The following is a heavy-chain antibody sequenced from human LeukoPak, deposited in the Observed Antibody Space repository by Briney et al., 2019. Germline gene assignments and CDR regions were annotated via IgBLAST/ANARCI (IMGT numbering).Heavy chain of an antibody. CDR2: ISSSSSYI. CDR1: GFTFSSYS. CDR3: ARDRYSGSYYHSYYYYGMDV. D-gene: IGHD1-26*01. Sequence: GGSLRLSCAASGFTFSSYSMNWVRQAPGKGLEWVSSISSSSSYIYYADSVKGRFTISRDNAKNSLYLQMNSLRAEDTAVYYCARDRYSGSYYHSYYYYGMDVWGQGTTVTVSS. J-gene: IGHJ6*02. V-gene: IGHV3-21*01.